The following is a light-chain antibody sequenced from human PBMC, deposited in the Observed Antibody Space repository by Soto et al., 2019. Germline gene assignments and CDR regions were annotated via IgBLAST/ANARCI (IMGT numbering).Light chain of an antibody. CDR1: SSDVGGYRY. CDR2: EVS. CDR3: SSYAGSNNFV. Sequence: QSALTQPPSASGSPGQSVTISCTGTSSDVGGYRYVSWYQQHPGKAPKLMIYEVSKRPSGVPDSFSGSKSGNTASLTVSGIQAEDEADYYCSSYAGSNNFVFGTGTKVTVL. V-gene: IGLV2-8*01. J-gene: IGLJ1*01.